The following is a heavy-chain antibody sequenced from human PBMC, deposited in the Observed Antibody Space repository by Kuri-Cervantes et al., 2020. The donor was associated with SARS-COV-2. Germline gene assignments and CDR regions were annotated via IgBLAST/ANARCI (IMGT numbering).Heavy chain of an antibody. D-gene: IGHD3-3*01. CDR3: ARRYDFWSGYLAMDV. CDR1: GGSFSGFY. Sequence: GSLRLSCAVYGGSFSGFYWNWIRQPPGKGLEWIGEINHSGSTNYNPSLKSRFTMSADTSTNQFSLKLSSVTAADTAVYYCARRYDFWSGYLAMDVWGQGTTVTVSS. J-gene: IGHJ6*02. V-gene: IGHV4-34*01. CDR2: INHSGST.